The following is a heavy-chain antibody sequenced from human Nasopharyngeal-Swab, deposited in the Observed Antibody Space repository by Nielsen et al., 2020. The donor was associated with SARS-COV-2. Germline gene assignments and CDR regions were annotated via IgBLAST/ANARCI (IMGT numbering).Heavy chain of an antibody. CDR3: ARDPNKRPAPAYCGGDCYENYYYGMDV. CDR2: IKQDGSEK. CDR1: GFTVSSNY. Sequence: GESLKISCAASGFTVSSNYMSWVRQAPGKGLEWVANIKQDGSEKYYVDSVKGRFTISRDNAKNSLYLQMNSLRAEDTAVYYCARDPNKRPAPAYCGGDCYENYYYGMDVWGQGTTVTVSS. D-gene: IGHD2-21*02. V-gene: IGHV3-7*01. J-gene: IGHJ6*02.